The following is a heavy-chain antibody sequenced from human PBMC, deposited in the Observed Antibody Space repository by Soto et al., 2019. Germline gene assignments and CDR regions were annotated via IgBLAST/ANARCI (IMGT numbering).Heavy chain of an antibody. D-gene: IGHD2-2*01. CDR2: INPNSGGT. CDR1: GYTFTGYY. V-gene: IGHV1-2*02. J-gene: IGHJ5*02. Sequence: ASVKVSCKASGYTFTGYYMHWVRQAPGQGLEWMGWINPNSGGTNYAQKLQGRVTMTRDTSISTAYMELSRLRSDDTAVYYCAVLKHCSSTSCLRWYDPWGQGTLVTVSS. CDR3: AVLKHCSSTSCLRWYDP.